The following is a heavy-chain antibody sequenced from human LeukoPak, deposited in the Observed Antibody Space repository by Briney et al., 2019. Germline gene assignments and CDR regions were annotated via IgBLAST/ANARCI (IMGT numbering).Heavy chain of an antibody. CDR3: ARAASQFLYWFDP. CDR1: GFTFSSYG. CDR2: IWYDGSNK. Sequence: GGSLRLSCAASGFTFSSYGMRWVRQAPGKGLEWVAVIWYDGSNKYYADSVKGRFTISRDNSKNTLYLQMNSLRAEDTAVYYCARAASQFLYWFDPWGQGTLVTVSS. V-gene: IGHV3-33*01. D-gene: IGHD2-21*01. J-gene: IGHJ5*02.